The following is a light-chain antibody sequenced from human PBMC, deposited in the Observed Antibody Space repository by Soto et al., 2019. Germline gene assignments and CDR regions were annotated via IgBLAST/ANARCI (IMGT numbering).Light chain of an antibody. CDR1: SSDVGSYNR. CDR3: SSYRSSSTPVCV. J-gene: IGLJ1*01. V-gene: IGLV2-18*02. Sequence: QSALTQPPSVSGSPGQSVTISCTGTSSDVGSYNRLSWYQQPPGTAPKLIIFEVNNRPSGISSRFSGSKSGNTASLTISGLQAEDEADYYCSSYRSSSTPVCVFGSGTKVTV. CDR2: EVN.